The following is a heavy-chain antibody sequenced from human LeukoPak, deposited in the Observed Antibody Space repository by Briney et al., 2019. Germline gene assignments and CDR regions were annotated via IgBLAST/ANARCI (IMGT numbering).Heavy chain of an antibody. CDR2: INPNSGGT. CDR1: GYTFTGYY. D-gene: IGHD3-10*01. Sequence: ASVKVSCKASGYTFTGYYMHWVRQAPGQGLEWMGWINPNSGGTNYAQKFQGRVTMTRDTSISTAYMELSRLRSDDTAVYYCARSISFGELLLNWFDPWGQGSLVTVSS. V-gene: IGHV1-2*02. CDR3: ARSISFGELLLNWFDP. J-gene: IGHJ5*02.